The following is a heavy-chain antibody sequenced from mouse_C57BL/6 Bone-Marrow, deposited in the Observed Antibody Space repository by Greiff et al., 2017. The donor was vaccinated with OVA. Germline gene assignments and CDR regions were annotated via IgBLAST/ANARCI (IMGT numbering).Heavy chain of an antibody. CDR1: GYTFTSYW. Sequence: QVQLKQPGAELVMPGASVKLSCKASGYTFTSYWMHWVKQRPGQGLEWIGEIDPSDSYTNYNQKFKGKSTLTVDKSSSTAYMQLSSLTSEDAAVDYCAREGLRSFAYWGQGTLVTVSA. V-gene: IGHV1-69*01. CDR3: AREGLRSFAY. D-gene: IGHD2-4*01. J-gene: IGHJ3*01. CDR2: IDPSDSYT.